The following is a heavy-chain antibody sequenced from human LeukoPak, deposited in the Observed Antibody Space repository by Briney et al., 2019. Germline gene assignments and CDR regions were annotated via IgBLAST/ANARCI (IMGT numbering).Heavy chain of an antibody. CDR1: GDTFTSYV. Sequence: GSAKVSCKASGDTFTSYVINCGPEATGQGGEWMGWIKPNSGNTGYAQKYPGSVTTTRNTSISTAYMELSSLRSEDAAVYYCASMTSGDWGQGALVTVSS. D-gene: IGHD1-26*01. V-gene: IGHV1-8*01. J-gene: IGHJ4*02. CDR2: IKPNSGNT. CDR3: ASMTSGD.